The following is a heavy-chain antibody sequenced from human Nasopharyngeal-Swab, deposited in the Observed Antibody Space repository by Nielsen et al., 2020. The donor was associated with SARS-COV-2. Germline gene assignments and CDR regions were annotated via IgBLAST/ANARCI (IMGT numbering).Heavy chain of an antibody. D-gene: IGHD1-14*01. CDR1: GFTFISYG. Sequence: GESLKISCAPSGFTFISYGMQWVRQAPGKGLEWVAVISYDGRNKYYADSVKVRFTISRDNSKNTFYLQMNSLRAEDTAVYYCARVGRYEGDYWGQGTLVTVSS. V-gene: IGHV3-30*03. CDR3: ARVGRYEGDY. CDR2: ISYDGRNK. J-gene: IGHJ4*02.